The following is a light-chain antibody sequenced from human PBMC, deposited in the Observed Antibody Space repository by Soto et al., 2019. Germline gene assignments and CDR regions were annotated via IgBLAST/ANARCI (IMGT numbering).Light chain of an antibody. V-gene: IGKV1-5*03. J-gene: IGKJ3*01. CDR2: MAS. CDR1: QSISSS. Sequence: DTQMTQSPSTLSASVGDRVTITCRASQSISSSLAWYQQKPGRAPQLLMYMASTLESGVPSRFRGSGSGTEFTLTISSLQHDDFATYYCQQYKTYPFIFGPGTKVDI. CDR3: QQYKTYPFI.